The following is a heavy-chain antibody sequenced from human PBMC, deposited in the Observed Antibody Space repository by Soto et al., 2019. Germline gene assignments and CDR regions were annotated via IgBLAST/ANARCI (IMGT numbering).Heavy chain of an antibody. D-gene: IGHD6-6*01. CDR2: IYYSGST. CDR1: GGSISSSSYY. J-gene: IGHJ4*02. V-gene: IGHV4-39*01. CDR3: ARRSSSSPIDY. Sequence: QLQLQESGPGLVKPSETLSLTCTFSGGSISSSSYYWGWIRQPPGKGLEWIGSIYYSGSTYYNPSLKSRVTISVDTSKNQFSLKLSSVTAADTAVYYCARRSSSSPIDYWGQGTLVTVSS.